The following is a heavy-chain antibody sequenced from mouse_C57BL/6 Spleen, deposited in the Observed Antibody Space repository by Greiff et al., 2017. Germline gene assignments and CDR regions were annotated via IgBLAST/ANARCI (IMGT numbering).Heavy chain of an antibody. Sequence: LVESGPGLVQPSQSLSITCTVSGFSLTSYGVHWVRQSPGKGLEWLGVIWSGESTDYNAAFISRLSISKDNSKSQVFFKMNSLQADDTAIYYCARNFGTSLGAYWGQGTLVTVSA. CDR3: ARNFGTSLGAY. CDR2: IWSGEST. D-gene: IGHD1-1*02. CDR1: GFSLTSYG. V-gene: IGHV2-2*01. J-gene: IGHJ3*01.